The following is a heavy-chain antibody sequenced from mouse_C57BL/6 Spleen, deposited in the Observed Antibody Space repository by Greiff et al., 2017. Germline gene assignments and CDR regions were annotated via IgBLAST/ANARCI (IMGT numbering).Heavy chain of an antibody. Sequence: VQLKESGAELVRPGASVKLSCKASGYTFTDYYINWVKQRPGQGLEWIARIYPGSGNTYYNEKFKGKATLTAEKSSSTAYMQLSSLTSEDSAVYFCARGDGYYVDYAMDYWGQGTSVTVSS. CDR2: IYPGSGNT. CDR3: ARGDGYYVDYAMDY. J-gene: IGHJ4*01. D-gene: IGHD2-3*01. V-gene: IGHV1-76*01. CDR1: GYTFTDYY.